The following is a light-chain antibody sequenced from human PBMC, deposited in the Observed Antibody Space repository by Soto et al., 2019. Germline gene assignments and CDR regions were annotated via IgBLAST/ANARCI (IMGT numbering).Light chain of an antibody. J-gene: IGLJ3*02. CDR1: SSNIGNYNR. Sequence: QSALTQPASVSGSPGQSITISCTGTSSNIGNYNRVSWYQQDPGKAPKLLIYDVSERPSGVSNRFSGSKSGNTASLTISGLQVEDEADYYCCSYAGSSALVFGGGTQLTVL. CDR3: CSYAGSSALV. V-gene: IGLV2-23*02. CDR2: DVS.